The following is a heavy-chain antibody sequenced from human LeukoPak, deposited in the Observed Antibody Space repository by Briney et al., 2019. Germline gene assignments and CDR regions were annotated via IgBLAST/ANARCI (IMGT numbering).Heavy chain of an antibody. J-gene: IGHJ6*02. D-gene: IGHD6-13*01. Sequence: ASVKVSCKASGYTFNSYGFSWVRQAPGQGLEWMGWISAYNGNTNYAQNLQGRVTMTADTSTSTAYMELRSLRSDDTAVYYCERFFPIAAAGTWYYGMDVWGQGTTVTVSS. CDR1: GYTFNSYG. V-gene: IGHV1-18*01. CDR3: ERFFPIAAAGTWYYGMDV. CDR2: ISAYNGNT.